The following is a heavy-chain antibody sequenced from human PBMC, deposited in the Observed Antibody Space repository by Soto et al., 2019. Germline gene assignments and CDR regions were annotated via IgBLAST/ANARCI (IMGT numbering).Heavy chain of an antibody. J-gene: IGHJ4*02. CDR2: IYYSGGT. D-gene: IGHD5-12*01. Sequence: SETLSLTCTVSGGSISSSSYYWGWIRQPPGKGLEWIGSIYYSGGTYYNPSLKSRVTISVDTSKNQFSLKLSSVTAADTAVYYCARHPVDVDIVATITVDFDYWGQGTLVTVSS. CDR3: ARHPVDVDIVATITVDFDY. CDR1: GGSISSSSYY. V-gene: IGHV4-39*01.